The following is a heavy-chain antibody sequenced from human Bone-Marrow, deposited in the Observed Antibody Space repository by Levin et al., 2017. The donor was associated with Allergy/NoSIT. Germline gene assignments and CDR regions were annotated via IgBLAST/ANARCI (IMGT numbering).Heavy chain of an antibody. Sequence: AGGSLRLSCAASGFTFTNYYMSWVRQAPGKGLEWVANIKYDGSDESFVDSVRGRFTISRDNTKNLLYLQMNNLRAEDTAVYYCARDGWGSNDHWGRGTLVTVSS. J-gene: IGHJ5*02. CDR1: GFTFTNYY. CDR3: ARDGWGSNDH. CDR2: IKYDGSDE. V-gene: IGHV3-7*01. D-gene: IGHD6-19*01.